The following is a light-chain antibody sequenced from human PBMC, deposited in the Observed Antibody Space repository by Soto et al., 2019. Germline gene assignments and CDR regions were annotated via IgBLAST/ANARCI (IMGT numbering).Light chain of an antibody. CDR3: SSYADSNSYV. CDR1: SSDVGGYNY. J-gene: IGLJ1*01. V-gene: IGLV2-8*01. Sequence: QSALTQPPSASGSPGQSVTISCTGTSSDVGGYNYVYWYQQHPGKAPKLMIYEVTKRPSGVPDRFSGSKSGNTASLTVSGLQAEDGADYYCSSYADSNSYVFGTGTKVTVL. CDR2: EVT.